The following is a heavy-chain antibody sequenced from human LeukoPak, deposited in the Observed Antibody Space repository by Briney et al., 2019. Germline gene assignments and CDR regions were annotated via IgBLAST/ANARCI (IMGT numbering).Heavy chain of an antibody. CDR2: FDPEDGET. V-gene: IGHV1-24*01. CDR1: GYTLTELS. CDR3: ATGLWELLDDRRFDY. J-gene: IGHJ4*02. Sequence: ASVKVSCKVSGYTLTELSMHWVRQAPGKGLEWMGGFDPEDGETIYAQKFQGRVTMTEDTSTDTAYMELSSLRSEDTAVYYCATGLWELLDDRRFDYWGQGTLVTVSS. D-gene: IGHD1-26*01.